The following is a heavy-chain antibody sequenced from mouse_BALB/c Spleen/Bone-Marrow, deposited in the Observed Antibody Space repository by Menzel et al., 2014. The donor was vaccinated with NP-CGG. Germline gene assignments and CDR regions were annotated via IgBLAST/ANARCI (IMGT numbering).Heavy chain of an antibody. CDR3: ARGLDY. Sequence: EVQLVESGGGLWQPGGSLKLSGAASGFTFRSNAFFWVRQTPNKRRGLVATINTNGGNTYYPDSVKGRFTISRDNAKNTLYLQVSSLKSEDTAMYYCARGLDYWGQGTTLTVSS. CDR1: GFTFRSNA. CDR2: INTNGGNT. J-gene: IGHJ2*01. V-gene: IGHV5-6-3*01.